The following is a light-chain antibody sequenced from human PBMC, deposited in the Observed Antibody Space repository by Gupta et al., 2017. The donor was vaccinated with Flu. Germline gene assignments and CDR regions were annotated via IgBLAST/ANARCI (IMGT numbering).Light chain of an antibody. J-gene: IGKJ5*01. CDR2: WAS. CDR1: QNLLYSSNNRNY. CDR3: QQYYGTPIT. V-gene: IGKV4-1*01. Sequence: IVMTQSPDSLAVSLGERATINCKSSQNLLYSSNNRNYLAWYQQKPRQPPKLLIYWASTRQSGVPDRFSGSGSGTDFTLTISSLRAEDVAVYYCQQYYGTPITFGQGTRLEIK.